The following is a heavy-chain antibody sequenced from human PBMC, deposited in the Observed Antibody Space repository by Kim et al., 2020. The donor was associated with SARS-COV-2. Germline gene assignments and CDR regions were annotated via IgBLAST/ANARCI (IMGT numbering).Heavy chain of an antibody. Sequence: GGSLRLSCAASGFTFSSYAMHWVRQAPGKGLEWVAVISYDGSNKYYADSVKGRFTISRDNSKNTLYLQMNSLRAEDTAVYYCARGFSSWYGGVDYWGQGT. V-gene: IGHV3-30*04. J-gene: IGHJ4*02. CDR2: ISYDGSNK. D-gene: IGHD6-13*01. CDR1: GFTFSSYA. CDR3: ARGFSSWYGGVDY.